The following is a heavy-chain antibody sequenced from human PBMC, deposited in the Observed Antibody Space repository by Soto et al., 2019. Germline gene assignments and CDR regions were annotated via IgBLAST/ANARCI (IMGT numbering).Heavy chain of an antibody. J-gene: IGHJ6*02. Sequence: SETLSLTCTVSGGAINSTVYYWGWIRQPPGQGLEWIGSCNYGGPTYYSPSLQSRVTISLDTAKNHFSLNLRSVTAADPAVYYSARHGAYSTSVYEYYGMDVWGQGTTVTVSS. CDR1: GGAINSTVYY. CDR3: ARHGAYSTSVYEYYGMDV. V-gene: IGHV4-39*01. CDR2: CNYGGPT. D-gene: IGHD6-13*01.